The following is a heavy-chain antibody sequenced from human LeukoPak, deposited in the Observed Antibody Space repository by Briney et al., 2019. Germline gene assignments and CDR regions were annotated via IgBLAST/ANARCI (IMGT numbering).Heavy chain of an antibody. CDR1: GGSISSYY. J-gene: IGHJ4*02. Sequence: PSETLSLTCTVSGGSISSYYWSWLRQPAGKGREWIGRIYTSGSTNYNPSLKSRVIMSVDTSKNQFSLKLSSVTAADTAVYCCAYYDFWSGYFNWGQGTLVTVSS. V-gene: IGHV4-4*07. CDR2: IYTSGST. CDR3: AYYDFWSGYFN. D-gene: IGHD3-3*01.